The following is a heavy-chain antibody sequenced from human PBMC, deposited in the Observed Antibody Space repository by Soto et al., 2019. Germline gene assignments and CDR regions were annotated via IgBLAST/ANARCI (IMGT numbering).Heavy chain of an antibody. V-gene: IGHV4-34*01. D-gene: IGHD2-8*01. J-gene: IGHJ4*02. CDR3: ARGLEVCTNGVCYSGLFDY. CDR1: DGSFSGYY. CDR2: INHSGST. Sequence: PSETLSLTCAVYDGSFSGYYWSWIRQPPGKGLEWIGEINHSGSTNYNPSLKSRVTISVDTSKNQFSLKLSSVTAADTAVYYCARGLEVCTNGVCYSGLFDYWGQGSLVTVSS.